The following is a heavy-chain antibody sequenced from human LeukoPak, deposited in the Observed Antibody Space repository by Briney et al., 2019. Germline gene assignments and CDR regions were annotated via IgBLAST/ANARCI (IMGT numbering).Heavy chain of an antibody. CDR1: GFTFRSYT. CDR2: ISPNGAST. D-gene: IGHD3-10*01. V-gene: IGHV3-21*01. Sequence: GGSLRLSCAGSGFTFRSYTMNWVRQAPGKGLEWASSISPNGASTWHADSVKGRFTISRDNAKNSVHLQMTSLRADDTAVYYCARDFRGESGAGGPWGQGILVTVSS. CDR3: ARDFRGESGAGGP. J-gene: IGHJ5*02.